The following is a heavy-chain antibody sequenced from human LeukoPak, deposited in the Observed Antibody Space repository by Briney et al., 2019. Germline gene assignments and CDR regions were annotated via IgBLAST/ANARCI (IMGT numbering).Heavy chain of an antibody. Sequence: GASVKVSCKASGGTFSSYAISWVRQAPGQGLEWMGGIIPIFGTANYAQKFQGRVTITADESTSTAYMELSSLRSEDTAVYYCARDVSYGSAPNWFDPWGQGTLVTVSS. CDR1: GGTFSSYA. CDR3: ARDVSYGSAPNWFDP. V-gene: IGHV1-69*13. CDR2: IIPIFGTA. J-gene: IGHJ5*02. D-gene: IGHD3-10*01.